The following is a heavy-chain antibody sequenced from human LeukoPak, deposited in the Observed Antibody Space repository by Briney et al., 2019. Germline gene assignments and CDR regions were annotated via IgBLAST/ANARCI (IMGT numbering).Heavy chain of an antibody. CDR1: GFTFSSYG. J-gene: IGHJ3*02. Sequence: PGRSLRLSCAASGFTFSSYGMHWFRQAPGKGLEWVAVISYDGSNKYYADSVKGRFTISRDNSKNTLYLQMNSLRAEDTAVYYCAKSDGGYSSDAFDIWGQGTMVTVSS. V-gene: IGHV3-30*18. CDR3: AKSDGGYSSDAFDI. CDR2: ISYDGSNK. D-gene: IGHD5-18*01.